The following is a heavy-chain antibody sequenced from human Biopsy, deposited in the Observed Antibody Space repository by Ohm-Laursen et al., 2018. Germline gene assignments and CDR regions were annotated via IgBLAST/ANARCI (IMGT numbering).Heavy chain of an antibody. CDR3: ARDTGGSPYGMDV. CDR1: GFPFSDYY. CDR2: ISDGGTTI. V-gene: IGHV3-11*01. J-gene: IGHJ6*02. D-gene: IGHD3-16*01. Sequence: SLRLSCSASGFPFSDYYMRWIRQDPGKGLDWVSYISDGGTTIYYADSVKGRFTISRDNAKKSLYLQMNSLRAEDTAVYYCARDTGGSPYGMDVWGQGTRVTV.